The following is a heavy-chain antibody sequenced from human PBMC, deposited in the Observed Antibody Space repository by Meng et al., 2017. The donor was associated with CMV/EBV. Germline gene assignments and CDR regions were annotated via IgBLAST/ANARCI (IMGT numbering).Heavy chain of an antibody. CDR1: GGSISSSSYY. CDR2: IYYSGST. Sequence: SEILSLTCTVSGGSISSSSYYWGWIRQPPGKGLEWIGSIYYSGSTYYNPSLKSRVTISVDTSKNQFSLKLSSVTAADTAVYYCARLLGVPAAIAYWGQGTLVTVSS. V-gene: IGHV4-39*07. J-gene: IGHJ4*02. CDR3: ARLLGVPAAIAY. D-gene: IGHD2-2*02.